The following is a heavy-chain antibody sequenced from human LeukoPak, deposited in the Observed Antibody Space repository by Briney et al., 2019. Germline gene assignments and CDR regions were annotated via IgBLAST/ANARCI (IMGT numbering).Heavy chain of an antibody. V-gene: IGHV4-34*12. Sequence: PSETLSLTCAVYGGSFSGYYWGWVRQPPGKGLEWIGNIFYSGSTYYSPSLKSRVTISLDTSRNQFSLKLNSVTAADTAVYYCAKSNGYGLVDIWGQGTMVTVSS. CDR2: IFYSGST. CDR1: GGSFSGYY. CDR3: AKSNGYGLVDI. J-gene: IGHJ3*02. D-gene: IGHD3-10*01.